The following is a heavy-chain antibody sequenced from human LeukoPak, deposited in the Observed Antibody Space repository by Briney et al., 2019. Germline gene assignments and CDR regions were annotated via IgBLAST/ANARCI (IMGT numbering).Heavy chain of an antibody. D-gene: IGHD3-22*01. J-gene: IGHJ4*02. CDR1: GGTFSSYA. CDR3: ARENAYYYYSSGYSEY. CDR2: IIPIFGTA. V-gene: IGHV1-69*05. Sequence: ASVKVSCKASGGTFSSYAISWVRQAPGQGLEWMGRIIPIFGTANYAQKFQGRVTITTDESTSTAYMELSSLRSEDTAVYYCARENAYYYYSSGYSEYWGQGTLVTVSS.